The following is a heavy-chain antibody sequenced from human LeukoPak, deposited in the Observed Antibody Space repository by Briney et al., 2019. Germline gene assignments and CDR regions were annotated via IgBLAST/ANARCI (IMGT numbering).Heavy chain of an antibody. CDR1: GFTFSSYA. CDR3: AKDLEAWSYGYEGFDY. D-gene: IGHD3-16*01. CDR2: ISDSGGST. V-gene: IGHV3-23*01. Sequence: GGSLRLSCAASGFTFSSYAMHWVRQAPGKGLEWVSAISDSGGSTYYADFVKGRFTISRDNSKNTLYLQTNNVRAEDTALYYCAKDLEAWSYGYEGFDYWGQGALVTVSS. J-gene: IGHJ4*02.